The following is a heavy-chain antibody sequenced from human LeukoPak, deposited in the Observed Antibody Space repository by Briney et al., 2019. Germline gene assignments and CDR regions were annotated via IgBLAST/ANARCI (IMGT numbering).Heavy chain of an antibody. CDR2: IDWDDDK. D-gene: IGHD1-26*01. Sequence: SGPALVKPTQTLTLTCTFSGFSLSTSGMCVSWIRQPPGKALEWLARIDWDDDKYYSTSLKTRLTISKDTSKNQVVLTMTNMDPVDTATYYCARNPPRSGSSGYMDVWGKGTTVTVSS. V-gene: IGHV2-70*11. CDR3: ARNPPRSGSSGYMDV. J-gene: IGHJ6*03. CDR1: GFSLSTSGMC.